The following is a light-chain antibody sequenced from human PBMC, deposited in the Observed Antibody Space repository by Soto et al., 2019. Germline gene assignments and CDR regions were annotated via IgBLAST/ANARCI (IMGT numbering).Light chain of an antibody. V-gene: IGKV1-39*01. CDR1: QSISTS. Sequence: DIQMTQSPFSLSASVGDRVTITCRASQSISTSLNWYQQKPGKAPKVLIYAASSLQSGVPSRFSGSGSGTDFTLTISSLQPEDFATYSCQQSYSAPWTFGQGTKVEIK. CDR2: AAS. CDR3: QQSYSAPWT. J-gene: IGKJ1*01.